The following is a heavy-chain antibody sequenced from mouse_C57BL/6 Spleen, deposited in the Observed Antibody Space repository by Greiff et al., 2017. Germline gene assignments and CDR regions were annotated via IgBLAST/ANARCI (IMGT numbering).Heavy chain of an antibody. J-gene: IGHJ4*01. D-gene: IGHD2-5*01. CDR3: ARHEDRPYSNVYYYAMDY. V-gene: IGHV1-62-2*01. CDR2: FYPGSGSI. CDR1: GYTFTEYT. Sequence: QVQLKQSGAELVKPGASVKLSCKASGYTFTEYTIHWVKQRSGQGLEWIGWFYPGSGSIKYNEKFKDKATLTADKSSSTVYMELSRLKSEDSAVYFCARHEDRPYSNVYYYAMDYWGQGTSVTVSS.